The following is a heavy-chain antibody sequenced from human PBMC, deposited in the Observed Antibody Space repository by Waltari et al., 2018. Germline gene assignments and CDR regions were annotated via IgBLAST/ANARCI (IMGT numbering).Heavy chain of an antibody. J-gene: IGHJ3*02. D-gene: IGHD4-17*01. CDR1: GFTFSSYW. CDR2: IYTSGST. CDR3: ARDPSYGDYEGGAFDI. V-gene: IGHV4-4*09. Sequence: VQLVESGGGLVQPGGSLRLSCAASGFTFSSYWMSWVRQAPGKGLEWIGYIYTSGSTNYNPSLKSRVTISVDTSKNQFSLKLSSVTAADTAVYYCARDPSYGDYEGGAFDIWGQGTMVTVSS.